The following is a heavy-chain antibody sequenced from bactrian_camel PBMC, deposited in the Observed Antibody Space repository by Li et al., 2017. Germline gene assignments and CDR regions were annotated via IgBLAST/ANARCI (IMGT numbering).Heavy chain of an antibody. CDR3: AADPRKSTTVLINAPVY. Sequence: DVQLVESGGGSVQAGGTLRLSCVHSGYSFRSNCMGWFRQAPGKEREGVASIYTGDGSTYYSDSVKGRFIVSRDNAKSTVYLQMNNLKPEDTAVYYCAADPRKSTTVLINAPVYWGQGTQVTVS. CDR2: IYTGDGST. V-gene: IGHV3S40*01. CDR1: GYSFRSNC. J-gene: IGHJ4*01. D-gene: IGHD3*01.